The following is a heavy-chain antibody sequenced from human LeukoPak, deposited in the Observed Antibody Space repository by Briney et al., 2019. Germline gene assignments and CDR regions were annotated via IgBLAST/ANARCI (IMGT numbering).Heavy chain of an antibody. CDR2: IYISGSGST. CDR3: ARDKRVAVAGTYIYYYYMDV. Sequence: SETLSLTCTVSGGSISSYYWSWIRQPAGKGLEWIGRIYISGSGSTDYNPSLKSRVTMSVDTSKNQFSLKLSSVTAADTAVYYCARDKRVAVAGTYIYYYYMDVWGNGTTVTISS. V-gene: IGHV4-4*07. J-gene: IGHJ6*03. CDR1: GGSISSYY. D-gene: IGHD6-19*01.